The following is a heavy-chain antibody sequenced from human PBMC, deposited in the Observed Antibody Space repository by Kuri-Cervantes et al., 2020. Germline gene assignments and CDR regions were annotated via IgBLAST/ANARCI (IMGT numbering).Heavy chain of an antibody. J-gene: IGHJ6*03. D-gene: IGHD3/OR15-3a*01. CDR1: GFTVSSNY. CDR3: GRLTYGFWNHYPYYMDV. CDR2: IYSGGST. Sequence: GESLKISCAASGFTVSSNYMSWVRQAPGKGLEWVSVIYSGGSTYYADFVKGRFTISRDNSKNTLYLQMNSLRAEDTAVYYCGRLTYGFWNHYPYYMDVWGKGATVTVSS. V-gene: IGHV3-53*01.